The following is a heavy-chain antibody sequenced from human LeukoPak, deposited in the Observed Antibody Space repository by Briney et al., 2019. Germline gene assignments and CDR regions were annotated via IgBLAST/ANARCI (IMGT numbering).Heavy chain of an antibody. Sequence: SVKVSCKASGGTFSSYAISWVRQAPGQGLEWMGRIIPIFCTANYAQKFQGRVSITTDESTSTAYMELSSLRSEDTAVYYCARMRDDYGLNWGQGTLVTVSS. CDR3: ARMRDDYGLN. D-gene: IGHD4-17*01. CDR1: GGTFSSYA. J-gene: IGHJ4*02. CDR2: IIPIFCTA. V-gene: IGHV1-69*05.